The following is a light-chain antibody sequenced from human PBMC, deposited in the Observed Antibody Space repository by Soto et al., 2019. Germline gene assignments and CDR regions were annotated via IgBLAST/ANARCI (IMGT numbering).Light chain of an antibody. CDR3: QQSYSTLLT. CDR1: QSISSY. V-gene: IGKV1-39*01. Sequence: DIQMTQSPSSLSASVGDRVTITCRASQSISSYLNWYQQKPGKAPKLLIYAASSLQSGVPSRFSGSGSGTDFTHTISSLQPEDFATYYCQQSYSTLLTFGQGTRLEIK. CDR2: AAS. J-gene: IGKJ5*01.